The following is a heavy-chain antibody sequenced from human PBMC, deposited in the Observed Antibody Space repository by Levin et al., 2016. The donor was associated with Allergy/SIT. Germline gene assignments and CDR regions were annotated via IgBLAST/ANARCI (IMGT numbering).Heavy chain of an antibody. J-gene: IGHJ4*02. CDR2: ISTGGDYT. D-gene: IGHD6-19*01. CDR1: GFTFSDYD. Sequence: GGSLRLSCVASGFTFSDYDMSWIRQAPGKGLEWISYISTGGDYTNYADSVKGRFTISRDNAKKSLYLQMNSLRPEDAAVYYCARENSGWHFFDYWGLGSLVTVSS. V-gene: IGHV3-11*05. CDR3: ARENSGWHFFDY.